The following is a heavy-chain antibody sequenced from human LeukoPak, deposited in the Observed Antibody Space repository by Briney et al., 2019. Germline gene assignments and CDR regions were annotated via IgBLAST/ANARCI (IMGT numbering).Heavy chain of an antibody. V-gene: IGHV3-48*01. Sequence: GGSLRLSCAASGFTFNLFSISWVRQAPGKGMEWVSYMSTGSDVIYYADSVRGRFSISRDDASNSVSLQMNSLRADDTAVYYCARDVGYCSSGSCYRWFAPWGQGTLVTVSS. J-gene: IGHJ5*02. CDR3: ARDVGYCSSGSCYRWFAP. CDR2: MSTGSDVI. D-gene: IGHD2-15*01. CDR1: GFTFNLFS.